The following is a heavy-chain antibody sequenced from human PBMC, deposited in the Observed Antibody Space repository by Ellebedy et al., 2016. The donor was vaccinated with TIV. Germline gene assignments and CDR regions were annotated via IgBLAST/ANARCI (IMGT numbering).Heavy chain of an antibody. D-gene: IGHD5-24*01. CDR3: ARVVGWLQLDY. Sequence: LSLTCAASGFTFSSYWMSWVRQAPGKGLEWVANIKQDGSEKYYVDSVKGRFTISRDDAKSSLYLQMNSLRAEDTAVYYCARVVGWLQLDYWGQGTLVTVSS. CDR1: GFTFSSYW. CDR2: IKQDGSEK. J-gene: IGHJ4*02. V-gene: IGHV3-7*03.